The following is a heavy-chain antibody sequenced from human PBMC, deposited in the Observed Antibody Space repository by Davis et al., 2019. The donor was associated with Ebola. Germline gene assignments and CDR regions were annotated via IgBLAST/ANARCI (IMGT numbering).Heavy chain of an antibody. J-gene: IGHJ6*02. Sequence: SETLSLTCAVYGGSFSGYYWSWIRQPPGKGLEWIGEINHSGSTNYNPSLKSRVTTSADTSKNQFSLKLSSVTATDTAVYYCARVHCSSTSCYRRYYYYGMDVWGQGTTVTVSS. D-gene: IGHD2-2*02. CDR1: GGSFSGYY. CDR2: INHSGST. CDR3: ARVHCSSTSCYRRYYYYGMDV. V-gene: IGHV4-34*01.